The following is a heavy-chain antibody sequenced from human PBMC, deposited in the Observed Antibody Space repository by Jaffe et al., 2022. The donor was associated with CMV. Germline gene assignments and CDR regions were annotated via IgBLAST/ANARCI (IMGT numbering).Heavy chain of an antibody. CDR2: LTGGGDHT. V-gene: IGHV3-23*01. Sequence: EVQLLESGGGLVQPGGSLRLSCAASRFTFSNYAMSWVRQAPGKGLEWVASLTGGGDHTFYADSGKGRFTISRDNSKNILFLQMSSLRAEDTAVYYCAKGDNSDFREPFDPWGQGTLVTVSS. CDR3: AKGDNSDFREPFDP. D-gene: IGHD1-26*01. J-gene: IGHJ5*02. CDR1: RFTFSNYA.